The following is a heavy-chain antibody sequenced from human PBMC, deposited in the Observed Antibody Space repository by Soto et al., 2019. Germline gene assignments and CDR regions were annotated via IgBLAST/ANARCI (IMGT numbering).Heavy chain of an antibody. CDR1: GFAFSNYG. Sequence: QVHLVESGGGVVQPGRSLTLSCTASGFAFSNYGIHWVRQAPGRGLEWVAVIWSDGTKKFYAGSVRGRFTISRDNSKNTIYLQMNSLRAEDTAVYCCARDWWEEPAGKETVSQFDYWGQGTLVTVSS. V-gene: IGHV3-33*01. J-gene: IGHJ4*02. CDR3: ARDWWEEPAGKETVSQFDY. D-gene: IGHD6-13*01. CDR2: IWSDGTKK.